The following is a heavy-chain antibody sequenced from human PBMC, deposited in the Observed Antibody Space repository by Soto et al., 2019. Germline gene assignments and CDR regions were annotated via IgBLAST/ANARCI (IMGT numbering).Heavy chain of an antibody. J-gene: IGHJ4*02. CDR1: GESISSRIYY. CDR3: ARQRTSVVTQAYFDV. Sequence: SDTLSLTCTVTGESISSRIYYWGWIRQPPGKGLEWIGSIYYSGSTYNNPSLRSRVSMSIDTSKDQFSLKLKSVTAADTALYFCARQRTSVVTQAYFDVWGPG. V-gene: IGHV4-39*01. D-gene: IGHD2-21*02. CDR2: IYYSGST.